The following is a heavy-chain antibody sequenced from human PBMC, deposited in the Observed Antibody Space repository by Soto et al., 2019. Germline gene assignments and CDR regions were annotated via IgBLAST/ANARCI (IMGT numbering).Heavy chain of an antibody. CDR3: GKDVGDYVPYYYGVDV. D-gene: IGHD1-26*01. CDR1: GFTFTTHA. V-gene: IGHV3-30*18. Sequence: QVQLVESGGGGAQPGRSLRLSWAASGFTFTTHAMHWCRQAPGKGLEWMAVIAYDGNEKFYADSVKGRFTISRDNSKNALYLQINTLRNEYTAVYYCGKDVGDYVPYYYGVDVWGQGTTVTVSS. J-gene: IGHJ6*02. CDR2: IAYDGNEK.